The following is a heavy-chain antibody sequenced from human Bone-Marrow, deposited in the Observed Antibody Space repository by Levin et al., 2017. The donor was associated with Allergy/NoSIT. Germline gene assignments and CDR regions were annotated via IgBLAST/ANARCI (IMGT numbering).Heavy chain of an antibody. CDR3: ARDRRGAAVDAFDI. V-gene: IGHV3-66*01. CDR2: IYSGGST. CDR1: GFTVSSNY. J-gene: IGHJ3*02. Sequence: GESLKISCAASGFTVSSNYMSWVRQAPGKGLEWVSVIYSGGSTYYADSVKGRFTISRDNSKNTLYLQMNSLRAEDTAVYYCARDRRGAAVDAFDIWGQGTMVTVSS. D-gene: IGHD2-15*01.